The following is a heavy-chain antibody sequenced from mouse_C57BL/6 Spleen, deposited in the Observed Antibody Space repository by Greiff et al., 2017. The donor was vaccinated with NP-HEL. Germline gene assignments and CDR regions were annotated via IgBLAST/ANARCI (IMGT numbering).Heavy chain of an antibody. V-gene: IGHV5-16*01. CDR2: INYDGSST. Sequence: DVMLVESEGGLVQPGSSMKLSCTASGFTFSDYYMAWVRQVPEKGLEWVAHINYDGSSTYYLDSLKSRFIISRDNAKNILYLQMSSLKSEDTATYYCARDHDGYSYYFDYWGQGTTLTVSS. D-gene: IGHD2-3*01. CDR3: ARDHDGYSYYFDY. J-gene: IGHJ2*01. CDR1: GFTFSDYY.